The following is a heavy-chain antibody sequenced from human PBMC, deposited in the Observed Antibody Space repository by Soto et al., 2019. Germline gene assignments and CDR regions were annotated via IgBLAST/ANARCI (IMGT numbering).Heavy chain of an antibody. Sequence: EGQLLESGGGLVQPGGSLSLSCSASGYIFSNYAMFWVRQAPGKGLEWVSTIYAGGTTTHYADSVKGRFTISRDNSRNTLYLRMNSLGGEDTAVYFCSKDLIRGDGYVDFDYWRQGTLVTVSS. J-gene: IGHJ4*02. V-gene: IGHV3-23*01. CDR1: GYIFSNYA. D-gene: IGHD3-10*01. CDR2: IYAGGTTT. CDR3: SKDLIRGDGYVDFDY.